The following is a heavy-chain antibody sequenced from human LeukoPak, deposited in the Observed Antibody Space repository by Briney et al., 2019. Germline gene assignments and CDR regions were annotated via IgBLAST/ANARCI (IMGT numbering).Heavy chain of an antibody. J-gene: IGHJ6*02. V-gene: IGHV3-23*01. CDR1: GFTFSSYA. Sequence: PGGSLRLSCAASGFTFSSYAMSWVRQAPGKGLEWVSAISGSGGSTYYADSVKGRFIISRDNSKNTLYLQMNSLRAEDTAVYYCAKGVNISSGWYNTRGYYYGMDVWGQGTTVTVSS. D-gene: IGHD6-19*01. CDR3: AKGVNISSGWYNTRGYYYGMDV. CDR2: ISGSGGST.